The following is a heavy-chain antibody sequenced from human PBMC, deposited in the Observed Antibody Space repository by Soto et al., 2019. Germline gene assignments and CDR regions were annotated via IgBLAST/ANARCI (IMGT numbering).Heavy chain of an antibody. J-gene: IGHJ6*02. CDR2: IYPGDSER. CDR3: ARPELWANGMDV. D-gene: IGHD1-26*01. V-gene: IGHV5-51*01. Sequence: PGEPLKISCKASGYSFTSFFIGWVRQMTGKSPAWMGLIYPGDSERRYSPPFQGLVTMSVDKYVDIAYLQWSSLKDSDTAIYYCARPELWANGMDVWGQGTTVTVSS. CDR1: GYSFTSFF.